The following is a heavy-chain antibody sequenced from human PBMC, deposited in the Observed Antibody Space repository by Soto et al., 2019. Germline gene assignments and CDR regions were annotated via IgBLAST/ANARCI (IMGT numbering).Heavy chain of an antibody. CDR1: SISTYY. J-gene: IGHJ4*02. D-gene: IGHD1-26*01. CDR3: ARDPVGVTHFDY. CDR2: IYYLGRT. V-gene: IGHV4-59*01. Sequence: SETLSLTCSVYSISTYYWNWIRQPPGKGLEWIGYIYYLGRTNYNPSLRSRVTMSIDTAKNQFSLKLTSVTAADTAVYYCARDPVGVTHFDYWGQGAPVTVSS.